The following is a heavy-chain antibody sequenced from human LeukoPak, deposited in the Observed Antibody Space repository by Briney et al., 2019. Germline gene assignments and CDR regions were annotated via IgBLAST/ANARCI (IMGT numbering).Heavy chain of an antibody. V-gene: IGHV3-53*01. Sequence: GGSLRLSCAASGFTVSSNYMSWVRQAPGKGLEWVSVIYSCGSTYYADSVKGRFTISRDNSKNMLYLQMNSLRAEDTAVYYCAKTLGYSGYFSPWGQGTLVTVSS. D-gene: IGHD3-22*01. CDR2: IYSCGST. J-gene: IGHJ5*02. CDR1: GFTVSSNY. CDR3: AKTLGYSGYFSP.